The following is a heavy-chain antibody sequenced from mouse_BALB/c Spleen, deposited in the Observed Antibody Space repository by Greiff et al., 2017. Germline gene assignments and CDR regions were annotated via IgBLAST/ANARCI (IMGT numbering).Heavy chain of an antibody. CDR1: GYTFTSYW. J-gene: IGHJ3*01. Sequence: LKQPGPELVRPGASVKLSCKASGYTFTSYWMHWVKQRHGQGLEWIGNIYPGSGSTNYDEKFKSKGTLTVDTSSSTAYMHLSSLTSEDSAVYYCTRSRRYNDGFADWGQGTLVTVSA. V-gene: IGHV1S22*01. CDR2: IYPGSGST. D-gene: IGHD2-14*01. CDR3: TRSRRYNDGFAD.